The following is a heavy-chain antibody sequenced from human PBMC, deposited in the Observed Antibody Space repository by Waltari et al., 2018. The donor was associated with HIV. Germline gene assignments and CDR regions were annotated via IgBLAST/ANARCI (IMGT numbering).Heavy chain of an antibody. CDR1: GFTFSNYW. Sequence: EVHLVESGGGLVQPGGSLRLSCTGSGFTFSNYWMSWVSQAPGKGPEWVASITDDGGDKYYVDSVKGRFTISRENGKNSLYLQMSSLRVEDTAVYYCAREPFWGQGILVTVSS. J-gene: IGHJ4*02. CDR2: ITDDGGDK. V-gene: IGHV3-7*01. CDR3: AREPF.